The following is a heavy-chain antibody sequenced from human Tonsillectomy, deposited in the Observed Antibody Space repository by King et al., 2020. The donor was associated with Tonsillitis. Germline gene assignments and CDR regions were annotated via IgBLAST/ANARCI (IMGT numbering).Heavy chain of an antibody. V-gene: IGHV4-39*01. CDR3: ARSIAARGRWREDWFDP. CDR1: GGSISSSSYY. Sequence: QLQESGPGLVKPSETLSLTCTVSGGSISSSSYYWGWIRQPPGKGLEWIGSIYYSGSTYYNPSLKSRVTISVDTSKNQFSLKLSSVTAADTAVYYCARSIAARGRWREDWFDPWGQGTLVTVSS. D-gene: IGHD6-6*01. CDR2: IYYSGST. J-gene: IGHJ5*02.